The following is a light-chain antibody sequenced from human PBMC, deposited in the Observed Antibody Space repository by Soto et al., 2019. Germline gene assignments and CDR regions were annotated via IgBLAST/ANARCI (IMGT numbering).Light chain of an antibody. Sequence: DIHISQSPSSVSSSVLYIFSITCRASQGISKWLAWYQQKPGKGPNLLIYSASTLQRGVPSRFSGSGSGTDFTLTISSLEPEDFAVYYCQQRSNWPQTFGQGTKVDIK. CDR1: QGISKW. J-gene: IGKJ1*01. V-gene: IGKV1-12*01. CDR2: SAS. CDR3: QQRSNWPQT.